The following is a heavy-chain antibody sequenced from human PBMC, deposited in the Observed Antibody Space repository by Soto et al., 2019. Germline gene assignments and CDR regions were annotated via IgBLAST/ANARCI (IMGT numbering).Heavy chain of an antibody. D-gene: IGHD3-10*01. V-gene: IGHV3-23*01. CDR1: GFTFNTYA. Sequence: GGSLRLSCAASGFTFNTYAMSWVRQAPGKGLEWVSGIGGGDTHYADSVTGRFTISRDDSKSMVFLQMNSLRAEDTAVYYCVKDRMSYNAVWDPFDVWGQGTLVTDSS. CDR3: VKDRMSYNAVWDPFDV. CDR2: IGGGDT. J-gene: IGHJ3*01.